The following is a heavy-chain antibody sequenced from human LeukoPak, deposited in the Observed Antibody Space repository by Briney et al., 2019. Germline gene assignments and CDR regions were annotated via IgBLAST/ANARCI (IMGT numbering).Heavy chain of an antibody. J-gene: IGHJ6*02. CDR3: AIPPPRTYYYGMDV. CDR2: IIPIFGTA. CDR1: GGTFSSYA. Sequence: SVKVSCKAPGGTFSSYAISWVRQAPGQGLEWMGGIIPIFGTANYAQKFQGRVTITADESTSTAYMELSSLRSEDTAVYYCAIPPPRTYYYGMDVWGQGTTVTVSS. V-gene: IGHV1-69*01.